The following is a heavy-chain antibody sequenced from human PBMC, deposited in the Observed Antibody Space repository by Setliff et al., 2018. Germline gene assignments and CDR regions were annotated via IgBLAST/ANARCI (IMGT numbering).Heavy chain of an antibody. CDR1: GGSISSYY. J-gene: IGHJ6*03. CDR2: IYIGGSA. CDR3: AREQWLDLPGYYYMDV. D-gene: IGHD6-19*01. Sequence: SETLSLTCTVSGGSISSYYWSWIRQPPGKGLEWIGHIYIGGSANYNPSLKSRVTMSIDTSKNQFSLKLNSVTAADMAVYYCAREQWLDLPGYYYMDVWAKGTTVTVSS. V-gene: IGHV4-4*07.